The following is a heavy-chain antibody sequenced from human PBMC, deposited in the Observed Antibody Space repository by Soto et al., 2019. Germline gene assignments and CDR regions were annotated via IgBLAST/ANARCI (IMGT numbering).Heavy chain of an antibody. CDR1: GGSISSGDYY. CDR2: IYYSGST. Sequence: QVQLQESGPGLVKPSQTLSLTCTVSGGSISSGDYYWSWIRQPPGKGLEWIGYIYYSGSTYYNPSLKSRVTISVDTSKNQFSLKLSSVTAADTAVYYCAREPSRITMIVVGDDAFDIWGQGTMVTVSS. D-gene: IGHD3-22*01. J-gene: IGHJ3*02. V-gene: IGHV4-30-4*01. CDR3: AREPSRITMIVVGDDAFDI.